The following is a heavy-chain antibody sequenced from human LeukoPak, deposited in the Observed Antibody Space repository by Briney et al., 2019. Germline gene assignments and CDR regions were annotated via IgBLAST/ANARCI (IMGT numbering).Heavy chain of an antibody. D-gene: IGHD5-12*01. Sequence: GGSLRLSCAASGFTFSSYGMYWVRQAPGKGLEWVAFIRYDGSNKYYADSVKGRFTISRDNSKNTLYLQMKSLRAEDTAVYYCAKGGGYEAQYYYYYLDVWGKGTTVAISS. J-gene: IGHJ6*03. V-gene: IGHV3-30*02. CDR2: IRYDGSNK. CDR3: AKGGGYEAQYYYYYLDV. CDR1: GFTFSSYG.